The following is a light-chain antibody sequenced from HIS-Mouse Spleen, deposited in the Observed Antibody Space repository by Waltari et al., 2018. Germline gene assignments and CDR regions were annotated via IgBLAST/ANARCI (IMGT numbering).Light chain of an antibody. Sequence: DIQLTQSPSFLSASVGDRVTVTSLASQGISSYLAWYQQKPGKAPNLLIYAASTLQSGVPSRFSGSGSGTEVTLTISSLQPEDVATYYCQQLNSYPPTFGQGTKVEIK. V-gene: IGKV1-9*01. CDR3: QQLNSYPPT. J-gene: IGKJ1*01. CDR2: AAS. CDR1: QGISSY.